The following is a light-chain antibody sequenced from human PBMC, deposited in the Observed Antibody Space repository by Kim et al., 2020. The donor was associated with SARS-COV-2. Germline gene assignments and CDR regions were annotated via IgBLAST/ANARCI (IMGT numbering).Light chain of an antibody. V-gene: IGLV3-1*01. CDR1: NIGDKY. CDR3: QAWDSNTEVV. J-gene: IGLJ2*01. CDR2: QDN. Sequence: SYELTQPLSESVAPGQSATIVCGGGNIGDKYVCWYQQKPGQAPVPVIYQDNKLPSGIPERFSGSNSGNTATLTISGAQAGDEADYYCQAWDSNTEVVVGG.